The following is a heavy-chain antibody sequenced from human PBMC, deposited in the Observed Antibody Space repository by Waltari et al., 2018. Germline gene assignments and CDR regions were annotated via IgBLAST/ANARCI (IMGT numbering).Heavy chain of an antibody. CDR1: GGSISSSSYY. D-gene: IGHD3-3*01. Sequence: QLQLQESGPGMVKPSETLSLTCTVSGGSISSSSYYWGWIRQPPGKGLEWIGSIYYSGSTYYNPSLKSRVTISVDTSKNQFSLKLSSVTAADTAVYYCARDPEGIFGVVPFFDYWGQGTKVTVSS. CDR2: IYYSGST. J-gene: IGHJ4*02. V-gene: IGHV4-39*07. CDR3: ARDPEGIFGVVPFFDY.